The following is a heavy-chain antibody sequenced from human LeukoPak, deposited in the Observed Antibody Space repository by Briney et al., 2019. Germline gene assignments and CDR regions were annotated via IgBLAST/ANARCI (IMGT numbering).Heavy chain of an antibody. CDR1: GGSISSGGYS. CDR2: IYYSGST. D-gene: IGHD3-22*01. V-gene: IGHV4-61*08. J-gene: IGHJ3*02. CDR3: ATLDHYDSSGYYYERAFDI. Sequence: SETLSLTCAVSGGSISSGGYSWNWIRQPPGKGLDWIGYIYYSGSTNYNPSLKSRVTISVDTSKNQFSLKLSSVTAADTAVYYCATLDHYDSSGYYYERAFDIWGQGTMVSVSS.